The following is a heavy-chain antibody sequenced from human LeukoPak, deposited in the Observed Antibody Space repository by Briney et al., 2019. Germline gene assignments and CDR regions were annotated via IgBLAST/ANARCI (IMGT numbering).Heavy chain of an antibody. CDR1: GFTFSSNH. D-gene: IGHD3-10*01. J-gene: IGHJ2*01. CDR3: TIARLVFDL. Sequence: PGGSLRLSCAASGFTFSSNHVSWVRQAPGKGLEWVSIIYSGGTTYYTYSVKDRFTVSRDDSKNTLYLQMNSLRAEDTAVYYCTIARLVFDLWGRGTLVTVSS. V-gene: IGHV3-66*01. CDR2: IYSGGTT.